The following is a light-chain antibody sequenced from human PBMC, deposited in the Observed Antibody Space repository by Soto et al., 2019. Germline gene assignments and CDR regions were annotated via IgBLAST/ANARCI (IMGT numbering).Light chain of an antibody. CDR1: QGISSR. Sequence: IQLTQSPSSLSASVRDRVTVTCRASQGISSRLAWYQQEPEKAPKLLIYATSTLQSGVPSRFSGSGSGTEYTLTLSSLQPEDFTTYYCQHLNSYPFDFGQGTRLEIK. CDR2: ATS. J-gene: IGKJ5*01. CDR3: QHLNSYPFD. V-gene: IGKV1-9*01.